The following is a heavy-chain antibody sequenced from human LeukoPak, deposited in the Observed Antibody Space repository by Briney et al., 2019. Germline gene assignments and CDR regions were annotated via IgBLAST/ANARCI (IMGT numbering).Heavy chain of an antibody. D-gene: IGHD3-9*01. V-gene: IGHV3-21*06. CDR1: GFTFSSYS. Sequence: GGSLRLSCAASGFTFSSYSMNWVRQAPGKGLEWVSSISSGNDYIYYADSVKGRFTISRDNAKNSLYLQMNSLRAEDTAVYYCARDRYDILTGYSILYGMDVWGQGTTVTVSS. J-gene: IGHJ6*02. CDR3: ARDRYDILTGYSILYGMDV. CDR2: ISSGNDYI.